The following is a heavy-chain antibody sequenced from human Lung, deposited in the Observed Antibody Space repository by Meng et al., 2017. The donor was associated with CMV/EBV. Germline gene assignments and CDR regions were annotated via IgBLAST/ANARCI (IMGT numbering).Heavy chain of an antibody. D-gene: IGHD6-19*01. CDR2: MNPNRGTT. CDR1: GYTFTSYD. Sequence: VPLVQSGAGVKKPGASVKVSCKASGYTFTSYDINWVRQGTGQELEWIGWMNPNRGTTGYAQKFQGRVTMTRNISKSTAYMDLSSLRSEDTAVYYCATGVADFEYWGQGTLVTVSS. V-gene: IGHV1-8*01. CDR3: ATGVADFEY. J-gene: IGHJ4*02.